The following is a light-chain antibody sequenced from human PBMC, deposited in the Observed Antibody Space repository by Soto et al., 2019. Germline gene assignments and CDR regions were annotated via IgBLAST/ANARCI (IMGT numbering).Light chain of an antibody. CDR2: EVS. J-gene: IGLJ2*01. V-gene: IGLV2-8*01. CDR1: SSDVGGYNY. Sequence: QSALTQPPSASGSPGQSVTISCTGTSSDVGGYNYVSWYQQHPGKAPKLMIYEVSKRPSGVPDRLSGSKSGNTASLTVSGLQVEDAADYYCASYTGSDTLVFGGGTKLTVL. CDR3: ASYTGSDTLV.